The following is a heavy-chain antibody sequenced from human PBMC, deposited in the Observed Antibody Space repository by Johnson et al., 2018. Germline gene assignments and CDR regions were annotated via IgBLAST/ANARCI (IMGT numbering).Heavy chain of an antibody. CDR3: AKDQWEPQISYAFDI. CDR1: GFTFSDYY. Sequence: VQLVESGGGLVQPGRSLRLSCAASGFTFSDYYMSWIRQAPGKGLEWVVIISHDGSNKFYADSVKGRFTISRDKSKNTLYLQMNSLRAEDSAVYYRAKDQWEPQISYAFDIGGQGTMVTVSS. V-gene: IGHV3-30*18. D-gene: IGHD1-26*01. J-gene: IGHJ3*02. CDR2: ISHDGSNK.